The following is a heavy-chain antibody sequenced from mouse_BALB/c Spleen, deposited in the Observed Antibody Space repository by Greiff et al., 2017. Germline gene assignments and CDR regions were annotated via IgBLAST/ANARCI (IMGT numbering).Heavy chain of an antibody. CDR2: ISSGSSTI. CDR3: ASGVPYAMDY. V-gene: IGHV5-17*02. J-gene: IGHJ4*01. Sequence: EVQLVESGGGLVQPGGSRKLSCAASGFTFSSFGMHWVRQAPEKGLEWVAYISSGSSTIYYADTVKGRFTISRDNPKNTLFLQMTSLSSEDTAMYCCASGVPYAMDYWGQGTSVTVSS. CDR1: GFTFSSFG.